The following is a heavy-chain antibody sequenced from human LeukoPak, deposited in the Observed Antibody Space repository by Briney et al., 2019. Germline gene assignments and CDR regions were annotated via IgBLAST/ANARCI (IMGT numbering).Heavy chain of an antibody. Sequence: ASVKVSCKASGYTFTGYYVHWVRQAPGQGLEWMGWINPNSGGTNYAQKFQGRVTMTRDTSISTAYMELSRLRSDDTAVYYCARGLVGATTMAFDIWGQGTMVTVSS. J-gene: IGHJ3*02. CDR3: ARGLVGATTMAFDI. D-gene: IGHD1-26*01. CDR1: GYTFTGYY. CDR2: INPNSGGT. V-gene: IGHV1-2*02.